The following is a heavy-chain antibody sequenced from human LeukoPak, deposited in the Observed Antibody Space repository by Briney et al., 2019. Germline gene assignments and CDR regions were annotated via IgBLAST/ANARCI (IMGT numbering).Heavy chain of an antibody. CDR3: ARGGFAGWLQMDY. CDR2: INPNSGGT. CDR1: GYTFTDDY. D-gene: IGHD5-24*01. V-gene: IGHV1-2*02. Sequence: GASVKVSCKASGYTFTDDYMHWVRQAPGQGLEWMGWINPNSGGTNYGQNFQGRVTMTRDTSISTAYMELSRLRSDDTAVYYCARGGFAGWLQMDYWGQGALVTVSS. J-gene: IGHJ4*02.